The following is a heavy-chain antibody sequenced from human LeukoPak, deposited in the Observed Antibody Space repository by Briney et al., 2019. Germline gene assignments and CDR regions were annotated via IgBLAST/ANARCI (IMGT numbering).Heavy chain of an antibody. D-gene: IGHD6-19*01. CDR1: GFTVSSSY. V-gene: IGHV3-53*01. Sequence: GGSLRLSCAASGFTVSSSYMSWVRQAPGKGLEWVSVIYSSGNTYYADSVKGRFTISRDNSKNTLYLQMNSLRAEDTAVYYYVRAGSGWFGGLHWGQGTLVTVSS. CDR2: IYSSGNT. J-gene: IGHJ4*02. CDR3: VRAGSGWFGGLH.